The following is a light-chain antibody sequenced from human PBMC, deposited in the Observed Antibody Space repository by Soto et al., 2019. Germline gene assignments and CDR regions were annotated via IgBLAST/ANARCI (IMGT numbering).Light chain of an antibody. Sequence: ESVVTQSPCTLSLSPGERATLSCRASQSVSSNYLAWYQQRPGQAPRLLIYDASSRATGVPARFSGSGSGTDVPRTIRGLASADVAIYYCQQRGSWPSYALGQGTKVDIK. CDR3: QQRGSWPSYA. V-gene: IGKV3-11*01. CDR2: DAS. J-gene: IGKJ2*01. CDR1: QSVSSNY.